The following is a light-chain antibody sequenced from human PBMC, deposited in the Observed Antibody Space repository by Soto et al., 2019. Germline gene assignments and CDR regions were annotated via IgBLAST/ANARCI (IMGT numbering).Light chain of an antibody. CDR2: GAS. CDR3: QQFGSSPRT. CDR1: QSVSSTY. J-gene: IGKJ1*01. Sequence: VLTQSPGTLSLSPGERATLSCRASQSVSSTYLAWYQQKPGQAPRLLIYGASSRATGIPDRLSGSGSGTDFTLTISRLEPEDIAVYYCQQFGSSPRTFGQGTKVAI. V-gene: IGKV3-20*01.